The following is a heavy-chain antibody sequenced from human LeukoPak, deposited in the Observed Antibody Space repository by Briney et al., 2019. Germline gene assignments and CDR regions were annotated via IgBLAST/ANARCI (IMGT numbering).Heavy chain of an antibody. Sequence: ASVKVSCKASGYTFTGYYMHWVRQAPGQGLEWMGWMSPNSGNTGYAQKFQGRVTMTGDTSTGTAYLELSSLRSEDSAVYYCVRTPPNWGADFWGQGTLVTVSS. J-gene: IGHJ4*02. V-gene: IGHV1-8*02. CDR1: GYTFTGYY. CDR3: VRTPPNWGADF. D-gene: IGHD7-27*01. CDR2: MSPNSGNT.